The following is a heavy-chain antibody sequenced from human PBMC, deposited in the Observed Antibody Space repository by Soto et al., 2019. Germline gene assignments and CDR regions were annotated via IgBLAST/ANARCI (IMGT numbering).Heavy chain of an antibody. CDR1: GYRFSSYW. CDR2: IYPGDSDT. CDR3: ARQGSNGAYYYYGMDV. D-gene: IGHD3-16*01. J-gene: IGHJ6*02. V-gene: IGHV5-51*01. Sequence: GESLKISCKGSGYRFSSYWIAWVRQMPGKGLEWVGIIYPGDSDTRYSPSFEGQVTISADKSNSTAYLQWSSLKASDTAMYYCARQGSNGAYYYYGMDVWGQGTTVTVSS.